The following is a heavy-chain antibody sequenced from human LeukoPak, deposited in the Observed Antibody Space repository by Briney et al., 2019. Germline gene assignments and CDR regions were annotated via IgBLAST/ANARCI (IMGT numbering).Heavy chain of an antibody. J-gene: IGHJ4*02. CDR2: VDPEDGET. V-gene: IGHV1-69-2*01. D-gene: IGHD3-10*01. CDR1: GYTFTDYY. Sequence: ASVKVSCXVSGYTFTDYYMHWVQQAPGKGLEWMGLVDPEDGETIYAEKFQGRVTITADTSTDTAYMELSSLRSEDTAVYYCATLPYGSGSQFDYWGQGTLVTVSS. CDR3: ATLPYGSGSQFDY.